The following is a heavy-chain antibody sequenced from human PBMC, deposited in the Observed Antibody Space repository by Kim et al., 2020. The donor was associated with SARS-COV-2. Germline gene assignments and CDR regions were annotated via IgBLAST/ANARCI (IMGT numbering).Heavy chain of an antibody. V-gene: IGHV3-74*01. CDR3: ARAGANWKVDF. D-gene: IGHD1-20*01. Sequence: TYADSVKGRFTISRDNARNTLYLHMNSLRVEDTAIYYCARAGANWKVDFWGQGTQVTVSS. J-gene: IGHJ4*02.